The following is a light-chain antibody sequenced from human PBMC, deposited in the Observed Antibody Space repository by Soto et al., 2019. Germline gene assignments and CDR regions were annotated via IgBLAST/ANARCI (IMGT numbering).Light chain of an antibody. Sequence: DIQMTQSPSTLSASVGDRATITCRASQSIDTWLAWHQQXPGQVPKLLISKASSSESGVPSRFSGSGSGTEFTLTISSLQPDDYATYYCQQYNSYRAFGQGTKVDIK. CDR1: QSIDTW. J-gene: IGKJ1*01. V-gene: IGKV1-5*03. CDR2: KAS. CDR3: QQYNSYRA.